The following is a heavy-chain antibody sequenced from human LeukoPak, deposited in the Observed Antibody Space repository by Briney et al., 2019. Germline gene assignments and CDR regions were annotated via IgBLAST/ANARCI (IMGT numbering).Heavy chain of an antibody. D-gene: IGHD3-10*01. Sequence: SETLSLTCTVSGGSISSYYWSWIRQPPGKGLEWIGYIYYSGSTNYNPSLKSRVTISVDTSKNQFSLKLSSVTAADTAVYYCARSRGRLLWFGELLDPYYFDYRGQGTLVTVSS. CDR1: GGSISSYY. CDR3: ARSRGRLLWFGELLDPYYFDY. V-gene: IGHV4-59*01. J-gene: IGHJ4*02. CDR2: IYYSGST.